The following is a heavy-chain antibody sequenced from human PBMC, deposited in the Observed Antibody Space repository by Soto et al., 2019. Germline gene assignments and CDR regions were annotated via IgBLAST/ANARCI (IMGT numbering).Heavy chain of an antibody. CDR1: GFTFSSYA. J-gene: IGHJ4*02. Sequence: GGSLRLSCAASGFTFSSYAMHWVRQAPGKGLEWVAVISYDGSNKYYADSVKGRFTISRDNSKNTLYLQMNSLRAEDTAVYYCARDRRYSSSWYLGYWGQGTLVTVSS. D-gene: IGHD6-13*01. CDR3: ARDRRYSSSWYLGY. V-gene: IGHV3-30-3*01. CDR2: ISYDGSNK.